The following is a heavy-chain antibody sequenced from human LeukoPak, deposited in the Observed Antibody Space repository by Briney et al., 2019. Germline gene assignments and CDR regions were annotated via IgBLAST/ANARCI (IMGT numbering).Heavy chain of an antibody. CDR2: IYYRGST. Sequence: PSETLSLTCTVSGGSIRSSSYYWGWIRQPPGKGLEWSGRIYYRGSTYYNPSLQSRVTISVDMSNNQFSLKLTSVTAADTAVYYCVRGRAGIDPLYRRYFDSWGQGTLVTVSS. D-gene: IGHD1-26*01. J-gene: IGHJ4*02. V-gene: IGHV4-39*07. CDR1: GGSIRSSSYY. CDR3: VRGRAGIDPLYRRYFDS.